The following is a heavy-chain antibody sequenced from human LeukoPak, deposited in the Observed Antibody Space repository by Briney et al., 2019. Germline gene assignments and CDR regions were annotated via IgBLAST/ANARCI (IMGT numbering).Heavy chain of an antibody. Sequence: GGSLRLSCAASGFSFSTYAMTWLRQAPGKGLEWVSTTTDSGGSTHYADAVKGRFTMSRDNPKNTLYLQLNSLRAEDTAVYYFARCVSMDIGGSDFGGSGTLIIVSS. CDR2: TTDSGGST. CDR1: GFSFSTYA. J-gene: IGHJ4*02. CDR3: ARCVSMDIGGSDF. D-gene: IGHD2-2*03. V-gene: IGHV3-23*01.